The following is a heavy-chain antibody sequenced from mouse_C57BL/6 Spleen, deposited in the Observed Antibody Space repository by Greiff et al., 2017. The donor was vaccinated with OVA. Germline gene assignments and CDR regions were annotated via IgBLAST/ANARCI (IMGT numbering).Heavy chain of an antibody. CDR1: GFSLTSYG. CDR3: ASPSYYSNSAWFAY. J-gene: IGHJ3*01. D-gene: IGHD2-5*01. Sequence: QVQLKQSGPGLVQPSQSLSITCTVSGFSLTSYGVHWVRQSPGKGLEWLGVIWSGGSTDYNAAFISRLSISKDNSKSQVFFKMNSLQADDTAIYYCASPSYYSNSAWFAYWGQGTLVTVSA. CDR2: IWSGGST. V-gene: IGHV2-2*01.